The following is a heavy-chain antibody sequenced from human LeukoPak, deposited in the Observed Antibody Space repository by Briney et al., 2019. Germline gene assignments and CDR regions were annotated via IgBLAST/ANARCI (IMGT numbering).Heavy chain of an antibody. CDR1: GFTFSSYS. D-gene: IGHD6-19*01. CDR3: ARVGSIAVAGTG. J-gene: IGHJ4*02. CDR2: ISSSSSYI. Sequence: PGGSLRLSCAASGFTFSSYSVNWVRQAPGKGLEWVSSISSSSSYIYYADSVKGRFTISRDNAKNSLYLQMNSLRAEDTAVYYCARVGSIAVAGTGWGQGTLVTVSS. V-gene: IGHV3-21*01.